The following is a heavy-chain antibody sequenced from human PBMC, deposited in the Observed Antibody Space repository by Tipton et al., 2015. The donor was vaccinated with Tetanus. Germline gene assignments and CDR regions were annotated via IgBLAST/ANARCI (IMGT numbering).Heavy chain of an antibody. CDR2: ISYDGSKK. V-gene: IGHV3-30-3*01. Sequence: SLRLSCAASGFTFSNFVIHWVRQAPGKVLESVAIISYDGSKKYYADSVKGRFTISRDNSKNALYLQMNSLRVEDTAMYYCARDRRGGLWLDGGFDYWGQGTLVTVSS. D-gene: IGHD3-16*01. J-gene: IGHJ4*02. CDR3: ARDRRGGLWLDGGFDY. CDR1: GFTFSNFV.